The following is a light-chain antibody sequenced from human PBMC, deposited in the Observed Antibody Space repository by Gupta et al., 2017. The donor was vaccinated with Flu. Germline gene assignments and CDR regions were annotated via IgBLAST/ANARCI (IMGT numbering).Light chain of an antibody. V-gene: IGKV3-20*01. CDR3: QQDCSSLT. Sequence: EIVLTQSPGTLSLSPGERATLSCRASQSVSSSYLAWYQQKPGQAPRLLIYGASSMANGIPDRFSGSGYGTDFTLTSSRREYEDCAVYYMQQDCSSLTFGGGTKVEIK. CDR2: GAS. J-gene: IGKJ4*01. CDR1: QSVSSSY.